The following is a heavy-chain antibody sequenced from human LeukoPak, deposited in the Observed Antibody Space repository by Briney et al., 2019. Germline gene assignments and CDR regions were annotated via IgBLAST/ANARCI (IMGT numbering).Heavy chain of an antibody. CDR2: ISSSSSYI. Sequence: GGSLRLSCAASGFTFSSYSMNWVRQAPGKGLEWVSSISSSSSYIYYADSVKGRFTISRDNAKNSLCLQMNSLRAEDTAVYYCARDRDDTAFDYWGQGTLVTVSS. CDR1: GFTFSSYS. V-gene: IGHV3-21*01. CDR3: ARDRDDTAFDY. J-gene: IGHJ4*02. D-gene: IGHD3-9*01.